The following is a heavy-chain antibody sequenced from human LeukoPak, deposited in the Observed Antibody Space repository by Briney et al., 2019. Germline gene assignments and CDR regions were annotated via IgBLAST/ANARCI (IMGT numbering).Heavy chain of an antibody. Sequence: ASVKVSCKASGYTFTSYGISWVRQAPGQGLEWMGWINAYNGNTNYAQKLQGRVTMTTDTSTSTAYMELRSLRSDDTAVYYCARARSGHYYDSSGYIMDYWGQGTLVTVSS. D-gene: IGHD3-22*01. V-gene: IGHV1-18*01. CDR2: INAYNGNT. CDR1: GYTFTSYG. J-gene: IGHJ4*02. CDR3: ARARSGHYYDSSGYIMDY.